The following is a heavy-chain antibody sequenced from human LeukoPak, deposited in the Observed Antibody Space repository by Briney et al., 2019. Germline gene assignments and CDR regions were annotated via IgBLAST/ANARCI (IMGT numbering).Heavy chain of an antibody. CDR2: IRNTAKGYAT. CDR3: TGNYYGSGSYADFNY. Sequence: GGSLRLSCAPPVFTFSGSALHSVRQTSGKGVEWVGRIRNTAKGYATAYAASVKGRFTISRNGSKNTAYLQMDSLKTEDTAVYYCTGNYYGSGSYADFNYWGQGTLVAVSS. V-gene: IGHV3-73*01. J-gene: IGHJ4*02. D-gene: IGHD3-10*01. CDR1: VFTFSGSA.